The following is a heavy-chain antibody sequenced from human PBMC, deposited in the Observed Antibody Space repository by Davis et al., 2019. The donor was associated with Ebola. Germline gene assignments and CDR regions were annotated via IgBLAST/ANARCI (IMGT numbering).Heavy chain of an antibody. Sequence: GESLKISCKGSGYSFTSYWIGWVRQMPGKGLEWMGRIDPSDSYTNYSPSFQGHVTISADKSISTAYLQWSSLKASDTAMYYCARRYYYGTSWFDPWGQGTLVTVSS. CDR2: IDPSDSYT. CDR1: GYSFTSYW. V-gene: IGHV5-10-1*01. CDR3: ARRYYYGTSWFDP. D-gene: IGHD3-10*01. J-gene: IGHJ5*02.